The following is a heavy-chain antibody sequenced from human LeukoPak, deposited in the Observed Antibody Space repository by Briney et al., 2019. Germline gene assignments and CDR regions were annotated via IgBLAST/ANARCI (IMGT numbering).Heavy chain of an antibody. D-gene: IGHD6-19*01. CDR2: INPNSGGT. V-gene: IGHV1-2*02. Sequence: ASVKVSCKASGYTLTGYHMHWVRQAPGQGLEWMGRINPNSGGTNYAQKFQGRVTMTRVTSISTVYMELSSLRSEDTAVYYCASGGVAGNFDYWGQGTLVTVSS. J-gene: IGHJ4*02. CDR3: ASGGVAGNFDY. CDR1: GYTLTGYH.